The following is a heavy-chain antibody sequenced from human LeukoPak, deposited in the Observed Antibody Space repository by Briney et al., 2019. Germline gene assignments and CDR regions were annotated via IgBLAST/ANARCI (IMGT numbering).Heavy chain of an antibody. V-gene: IGHV1-69*04. J-gene: IGHJ4*02. Sequence: SVKVSCKASGGTFSSYAISWVRQAPGQGLEWMGRIIPILGIANYAQKFQGRVTITADKSTSTAYMELSSLRSEDTAVYYCARAPYYYDSSGYAHFDYWGQGTLVTASS. D-gene: IGHD3-22*01. CDR1: GGTFSSYA. CDR3: ARAPYYYDSSGYAHFDY. CDR2: IIPILGIA.